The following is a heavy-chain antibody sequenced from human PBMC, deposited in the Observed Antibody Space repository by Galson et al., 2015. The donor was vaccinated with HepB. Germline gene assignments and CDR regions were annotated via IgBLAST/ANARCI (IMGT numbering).Heavy chain of an antibody. CDR1: GGTFSSYA. CDR2: IIPIFGTA. D-gene: IGHD3-16*01. CDR3: ARDQNPLMFGKQPYYFDY. Sequence: SVKVSCKASGGTFSSYAISWVRQAPGQGLEWMGGIIPIFGTANYAQKFQGRVTITADESTSTAYMELSSLRSEDTAVYYCARDQNPLMFGKQPYYFDYWGQGTLVTVSS. V-gene: IGHV1-69*13. J-gene: IGHJ4*02.